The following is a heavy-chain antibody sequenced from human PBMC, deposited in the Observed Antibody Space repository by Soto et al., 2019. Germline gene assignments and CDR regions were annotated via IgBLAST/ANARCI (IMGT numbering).Heavy chain of an antibody. CDR2: INHSGST. V-gene: IGHV4-34*01. CDR3: ARDLIFWTSGLCYFDY. CDR1: GGSFSGYY. D-gene: IGHD2-8*02. Sequence: SETLSLTCAVYGGSFSGYYWSWIRQPPGKGLEWIGEINHSGSTNYNPSLKSRVTISVDTSKNQFSLKLSSVTAADTAVYYCARDLIFWTSGLCYFDYRGQGTLVTVSS. J-gene: IGHJ4*02.